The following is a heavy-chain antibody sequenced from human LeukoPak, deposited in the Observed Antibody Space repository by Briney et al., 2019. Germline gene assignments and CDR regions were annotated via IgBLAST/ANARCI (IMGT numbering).Heavy chain of an antibody. CDR2: ISGSGGST. CDR3: SKAPPGYYIDRYFDY. V-gene: IGHV3-23*01. CDR1: GFTFSSYA. Sequence: GGSLRLSCAASGFTFSSYAMSWVRQAPGKGLEWVSAISGSGGSTYYADSVKGRFTISRDNSKNTLYLQMNSLRADDTAVYYCSKAPPGYYIDRYFDYWGQGTLVTVSS. D-gene: IGHD3-9*01. J-gene: IGHJ4*02.